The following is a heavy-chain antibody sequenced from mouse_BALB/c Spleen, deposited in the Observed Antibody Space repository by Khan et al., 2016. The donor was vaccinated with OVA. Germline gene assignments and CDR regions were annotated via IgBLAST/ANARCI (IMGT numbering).Heavy chain of an antibody. CDR2: INTYTGET. CDR1: GLTFTNYG. D-gene: IGHD2-14*01. V-gene: IGHV9-3-1*01. J-gene: IGHJ4*01. Sequence: QIQLVQSGPELKKPGETVQISCKASGLTFTNYGMNWVKQTPGKGLKWMGWINTYTGETTFADDFKGRFAFSLETSASTAYLQINSLKNEDTATYFCARVGYNGTMDCWGQGTSVTVSS. CDR3: ARVGYNGTMDC.